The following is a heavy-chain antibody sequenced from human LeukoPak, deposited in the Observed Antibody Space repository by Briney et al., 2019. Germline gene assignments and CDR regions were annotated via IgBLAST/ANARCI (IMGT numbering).Heavy chain of an antibody. V-gene: IGHV1-18*01. Sequence: ASVKVSCKAFGYTFTSYGISWVRQAPGQGLEWMGWISAYNGNTNYAQKLQGRVTMTTDTSTSTAYMELRSLRSDDTAVYYCARARGTMVRGAFDIWGQGTMVTVSS. CDR1: GYTFTSYG. J-gene: IGHJ3*02. CDR2: ISAYNGNT. CDR3: ARARGTMVRGAFDI. D-gene: IGHD3-10*01.